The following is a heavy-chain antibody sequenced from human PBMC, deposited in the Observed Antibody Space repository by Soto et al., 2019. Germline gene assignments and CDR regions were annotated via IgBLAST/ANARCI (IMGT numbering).Heavy chain of an antibody. Sequence: QVQLVESGGGVVQPGRSLSLSCAASGFTFRNYVMHWVRQAPGKGLEWVAVISSDGSNKYYADSVKGRFTISRDNSKNTLYLQMNSLRIEDTAVYYCTKDRATHRTYWDQGTLVTVSS. CDR1: GFTFRNYV. CDR3: TKDRATHRTY. CDR2: ISSDGSNK. V-gene: IGHV3-30*18. J-gene: IGHJ1*01.